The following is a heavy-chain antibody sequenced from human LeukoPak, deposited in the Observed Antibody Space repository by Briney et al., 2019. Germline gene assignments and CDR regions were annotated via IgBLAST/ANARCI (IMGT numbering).Heavy chain of an antibody. J-gene: IGHJ4*02. Sequence: GGSLRLSCAASGFSFVDYGLTWVRQAPGKGLELVSGINWNGDSTDYADSVKGRFTISRDNAKNSLYLQMNSLRAEDTALYYCARDLRVVITGSFDSWGQGTLVTVSS. CDR2: INWNGDST. CDR1: GFSFVDYG. D-gene: IGHD3-22*01. V-gene: IGHV3-20*04. CDR3: ARDLRVVITGSFDS.